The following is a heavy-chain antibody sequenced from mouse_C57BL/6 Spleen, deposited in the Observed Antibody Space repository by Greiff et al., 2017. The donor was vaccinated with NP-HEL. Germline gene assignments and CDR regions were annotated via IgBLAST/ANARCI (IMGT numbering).Heavy chain of an antibody. Sequence: VQLQQPGTELVKPGASVKLSCKASGYTFTSYWMHWVKQRPGQGLEWIGNINPSNGGTNYNEKFKSKATLTVDKSSSTAYMQLSSLTSEDSAVYYCARGFLLRDLYFDVWGTGTTVTVSS. CDR3: ARGFLLRDLYFDV. D-gene: IGHD1-1*01. J-gene: IGHJ1*03. CDR2: INPSNGGT. V-gene: IGHV1-53*01. CDR1: GYTFTSYW.